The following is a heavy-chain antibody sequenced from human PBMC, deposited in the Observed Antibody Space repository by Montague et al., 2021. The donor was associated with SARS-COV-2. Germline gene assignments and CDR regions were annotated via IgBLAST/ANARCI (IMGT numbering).Heavy chain of an antibody. D-gene: IGHD2-21*02. Sequence: SLRLSCAASGFTFSSYSMNWVRQAPGKGLEWVSVVSDNGSSKYYADSVKGRFAISRDNGRNSVHLQMNSLRAEDTAVYYCARADGSVDYYYYYYENWGQGTRVTVSS. J-gene: IGHJ4*02. CDR2: VSDNGSSK. V-gene: IGHV3-30*09. CDR3: ARADGSVDYYYYYYEN. CDR1: GFTFSSYS.